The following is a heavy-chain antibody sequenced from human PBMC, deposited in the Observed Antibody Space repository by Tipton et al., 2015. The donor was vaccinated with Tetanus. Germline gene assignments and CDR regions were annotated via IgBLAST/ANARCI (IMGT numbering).Heavy chain of an antibody. CDR2: IIPIFGTA. Sequence: QLVQSGAEVKKPGSSVKVSCKASGGTFSSYAISWVRQAPGQGLEWMGGIIPIFGTANYAQKFQGRVTITADKSTSTAYMELSSLRSEDTAVYYCARAHPDYYDSSASPGYFDYWGQGTLVTVSS. J-gene: IGHJ4*02. V-gene: IGHV1-69*06. D-gene: IGHD3-22*01. CDR1: GGTFSSYA. CDR3: ARAHPDYYDSSASPGYFDY.